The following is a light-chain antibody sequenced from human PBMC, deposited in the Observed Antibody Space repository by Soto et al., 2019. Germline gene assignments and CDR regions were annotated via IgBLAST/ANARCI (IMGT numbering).Light chain of an antibody. J-gene: IGKJ2*01. V-gene: IGKV4-1*01. Sequence: DIVMTQSPDSLAVSLGERATINCKSSQRLYNSNNLNYLAWYQQKPGQPPKLLLYWASTRESGVPARFSGSGSGTDFTLTISSLLAADVAVYYCQQYHSNPSTFGQGTKLEIK. CDR2: WAS. CDR3: QQYHSNPST. CDR1: QRLYNSNNLNY.